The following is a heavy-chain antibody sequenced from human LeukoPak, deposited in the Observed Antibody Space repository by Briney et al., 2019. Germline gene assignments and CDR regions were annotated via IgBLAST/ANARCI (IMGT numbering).Heavy chain of an antibody. Sequence: SETLSLTCTVPGGSISTYYWSWIRQPPGKGLEWIGYVYYTGGTNYKPSLESRVTMSMDTSKNQFSLRLHSVTAADTAMYYCARAISGELGDWIDPWGQGTLVTVSS. CDR2: VYYTGGT. CDR1: GGSISTYY. CDR3: ARAISGELGDWIDP. J-gene: IGHJ5*02. D-gene: IGHD1-26*01. V-gene: IGHV4-59*01.